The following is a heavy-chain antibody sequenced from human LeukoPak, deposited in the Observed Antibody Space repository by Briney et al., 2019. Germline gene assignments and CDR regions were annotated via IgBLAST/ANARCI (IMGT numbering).Heavy chain of an antibody. Sequence: GGSLRLSCAASGFTFSSYGLSWVRQAPGKGLEWVSSITGSGGSTYYADSVKGRFTISRDNSQNTLYLQVNSLRAEDTAVYYCAKGRGAAAGTFDYWGQGTLVTVSS. V-gene: IGHV3-23*01. CDR1: GFTFSSYG. CDR3: AKGRGAAAGTFDY. D-gene: IGHD6-13*01. J-gene: IGHJ4*02. CDR2: ITGSGGST.